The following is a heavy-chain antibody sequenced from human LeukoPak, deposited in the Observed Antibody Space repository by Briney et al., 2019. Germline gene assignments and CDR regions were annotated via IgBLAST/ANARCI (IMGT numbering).Heavy chain of an antibody. J-gene: IGHJ5*02. CDR2: INHRGST. CDR1: GGSFSVYY. D-gene: IGHD3-10*01. CDR3: ARRSETPNRLDP. Sequence: SETLSLTCAVYGGSFSVYYWTWIRQPPGKGLEWIGEINHRGSTNHNPSLKSRVTMSVDRSKNQFSLKLSFVTAADTAVYYCARRSETPNRLDPWGQGTLVTVSS. V-gene: IGHV4-34*01.